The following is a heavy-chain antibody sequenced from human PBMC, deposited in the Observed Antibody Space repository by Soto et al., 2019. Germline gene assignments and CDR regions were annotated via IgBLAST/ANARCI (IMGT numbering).Heavy chain of an antibody. CDR1: GYSFTSYW. V-gene: IGHV5-51*01. CDR3: ANYVAGDHGDSPYNWFDP. Sequence: GESLKISCKGSGYSFTSYWIGWMRQLPGKGMEWMGIIYPGDSDTRYSPSFQGQVTISADKSISTAYLQWSSLKASDTAMYYCANYVAGDHGDSPYNWFDPWGQGTLVTVSS. CDR2: IYPGDSDT. D-gene: IGHD4-17*01. J-gene: IGHJ5*02.